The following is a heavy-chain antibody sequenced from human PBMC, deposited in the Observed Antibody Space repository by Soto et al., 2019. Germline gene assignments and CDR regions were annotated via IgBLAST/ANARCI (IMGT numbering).Heavy chain of an antibody. CDR2: TYYSGST. Sequence: SETLSLTCTVSGGSISSGGYYWSWIRQHPGKGLEWIGYTYYSGSTYYNPSLKSRVTISVDTSKNQFSLKLSSVTAADTAVYYCARGRFLEWFVWGQGTTVTVSS. CDR1: GGSISSGGYY. D-gene: IGHD3-3*01. CDR3: ARGRFLEWFV. V-gene: IGHV4-31*03. J-gene: IGHJ6*02.